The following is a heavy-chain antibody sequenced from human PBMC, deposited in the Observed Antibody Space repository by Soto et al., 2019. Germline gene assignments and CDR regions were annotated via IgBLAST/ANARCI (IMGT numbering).Heavy chain of an antibody. CDR2: INHSGSS. J-gene: IGHJ4*02. V-gene: IGHV4-34*01. CDR1: GGSFSGYC. Sequence: SETLSLTCAVYGGSFSGYCWSWIRQPPGKGLEWIGEINHSGSSNYNPSLKSRVIISVDTSKNTLYLQMNSLRAEDTAVYYCAKELGKHLWFPCSYWGQGTLVTVSS. CDR3: AKELGKHLWFPCSY. D-gene: IGHD5-18*01.